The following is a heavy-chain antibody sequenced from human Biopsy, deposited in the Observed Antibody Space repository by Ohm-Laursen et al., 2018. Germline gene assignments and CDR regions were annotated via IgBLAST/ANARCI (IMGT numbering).Heavy chain of an antibody. CDR1: GFPFTGFS. J-gene: IGHJ4*02. CDR2: VKSNANGGTT. V-gene: IGHV3-15*05. D-gene: IGHD6-19*01. Sequence: SLRLSCAAPGFPFTGFSMDWVRQAPGKGLECVALVKSNANGGTTEYPAPVEGRFSISRDDSRNTVYLHMSSLNTDDTAMYFCTAGIPGLSRSSDYWGQGTLVTVSS. CDR3: TAGIPGLSRSSDY.